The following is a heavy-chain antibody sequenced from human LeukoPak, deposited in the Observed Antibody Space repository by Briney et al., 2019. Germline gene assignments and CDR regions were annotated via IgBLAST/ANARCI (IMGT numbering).Heavy chain of an antibody. D-gene: IGHD3-22*01. CDR1: GGSISSGSYY. J-gene: IGHJ4*02. V-gene: IGHV4-61*02. Sequence: SETLSLTCTVSGGSISSGSYYWSWIRQPAGKGLDWIVRIYTSGSTNYNPSLKSRVTISVDTSKNQFSLKLSSVTAADTAVYYCARVAYHDSSGYSIFDYWGQGTLVTVSS. CDR3: ARVAYHDSSGYSIFDY. CDR2: IYTSGST.